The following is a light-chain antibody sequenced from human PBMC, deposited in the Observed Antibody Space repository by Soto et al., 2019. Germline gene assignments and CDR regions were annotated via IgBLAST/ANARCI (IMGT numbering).Light chain of an antibody. CDR2: ASS. CDR1: QILSSY. Sequence: IVMTQSPATMSVSPGERATLSCRASQILSSYLAWYQRKPCQAPRLLMDASSSMATGSPDRLSGSGSATDFTLTISRLEPEDFAVYYFQQYGSATSTFGQGTKVDIK. J-gene: IGKJ1*01. CDR3: QQYGSATST. V-gene: IGKV3-20*01.